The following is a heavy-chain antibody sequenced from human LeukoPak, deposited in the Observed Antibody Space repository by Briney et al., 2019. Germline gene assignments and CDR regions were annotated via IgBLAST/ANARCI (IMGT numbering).Heavy chain of an antibody. CDR3: ARDERFLEWLGFHY. CDR2: IKQDGGEK. D-gene: IGHD3-3*01. J-gene: IGHJ4*02. CDR1: GFAFSSYW. V-gene: IGHV3-7*01. Sequence: GGSLRLSCAAAGFAFSSYWMSWVRQAPGKGLEWVANIKQDGGEKYYVDSVKGRFTISRDNAKDSLYLQMNSLRAEDTAVYYCARDERFLEWLGFHYWGQGTLVTVSS.